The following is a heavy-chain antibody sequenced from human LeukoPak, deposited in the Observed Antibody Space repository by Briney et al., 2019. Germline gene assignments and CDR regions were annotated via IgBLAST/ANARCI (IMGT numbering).Heavy chain of an antibody. CDR3: ARDRRIAVAGTIMPY. CDR1: GYTFTSYG. V-gene: IGHV1-18*01. CDR2: ISAYNGNT. D-gene: IGHD6-19*01. J-gene: IGHJ4*02. Sequence: ASVKVSCKASGYTFTSYGISWVRQAPGQGLEWMGWISAYNGNTNYAQKLQGRVTMTTDTSTSTAYMELRSLRSDDTAVYCCARDRRIAVAGTIMPYWGQGTLVTVSS.